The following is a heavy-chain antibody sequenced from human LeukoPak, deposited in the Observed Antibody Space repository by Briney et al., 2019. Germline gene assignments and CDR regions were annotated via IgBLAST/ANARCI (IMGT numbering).Heavy chain of an antibody. J-gene: IGHJ4*02. CDR2: INYSGST. V-gene: IGHV4-34*01. Sequence: SETLSLTCAAYGGPFSGYYWSWIRQPPGKGLEWIGEINYSGSTNYNPSLKSRGTISVDTSKNQFSLKLSSVTAADTAVYFCAREGASVTNFDYWGQGTLVTVSS. CDR1: GGPFSGYY. D-gene: IGHD1-26*01. CDR3: AREGASVTNFDY.